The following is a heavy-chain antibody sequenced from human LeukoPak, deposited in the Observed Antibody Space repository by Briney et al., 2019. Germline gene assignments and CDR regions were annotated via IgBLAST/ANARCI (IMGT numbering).Heavy chain of an antibody. CDR1: GFTFSSYE. J-gene: IGHJ6*04. V-gene: IGHV3-48*03. CDR3: AELGITMIGGV. D-gene: IGHD3-10*02. Sequence: GGSLRLSCAASGFTFSSYEMNWVRQAPGKGREWVTYIRSSGSTIYCADSVEGRFTIYRDNAQYSLHLKMNSLRAEDTAVYYCAELGITMIGGVWGKGTTVTISS. CDR2: IRSSGSTI.